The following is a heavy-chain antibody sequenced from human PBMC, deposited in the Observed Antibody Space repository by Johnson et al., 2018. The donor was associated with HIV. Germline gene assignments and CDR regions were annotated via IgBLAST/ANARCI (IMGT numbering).Heavy chain of an antibody. CDR2: ISSSGSTI. J-gene: IGHJ3*02. CDR3: ARGQRGGDGHPHAFDI. CDR1: GFTFSSYW. V-gene: IGHV3-48*04. Sequence: VQLVESGGGLVQPGGSLRLSCAASGFTFSSYWMSWVRQAPGKGLEWVSYISSSGSTIYYADSVKGRFTISRDNAKNSLYLQMNSLRAEDTAVYYCARGQRGGDGHPHAFDIWGKGTMVTVSS. D-gene: IGHD2-21*02.